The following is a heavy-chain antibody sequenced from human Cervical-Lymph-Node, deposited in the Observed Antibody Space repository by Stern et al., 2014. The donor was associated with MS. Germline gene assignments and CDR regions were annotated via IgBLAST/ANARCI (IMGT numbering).Heavy chain of an antibody. CDR1: GYTFTSFT. V-gene: IGHV1-3*01. J-gene: IGHJ6*02. CDR3: ATSYVDFTGAYYYYGMDV. CDR2: FNADNGDT. Sequence: QAQLVQSGAEMKKPGASVRVSCKASGYTFTSFTMHWVRQAPGQRLEWMGWFNADNGDTKYSQKFLDRVTFTRDTSASTVYMELSSLRSEDTAVYYCATSYVDFTGAYYYYGMDVWGQGTTVTVSS. D-gene: IGHD4-17*01.